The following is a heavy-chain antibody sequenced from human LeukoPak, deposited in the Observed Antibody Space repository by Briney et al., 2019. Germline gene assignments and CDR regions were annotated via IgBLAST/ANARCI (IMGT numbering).Heavy chain of an antibody. J-gene: IGHJ4*02. V-gene: IGHV4-30-4*01. Sequence: SQTLSLTCTVSGGSISSGDYYWSWIRQPPGKGLEWIGYIYYSGSTYYNPSLKSRVTMSVDTSKNQFSLKLSSVTAADTAVYYCARAAFSYSSSWGFDYWGQGTLVTVSS. CDR2: IYYSGST. CDR3: ARAAFSYSSSWGFDY. D-gene: IGHD6-13*01. CDR1: GGSISSGDYY.